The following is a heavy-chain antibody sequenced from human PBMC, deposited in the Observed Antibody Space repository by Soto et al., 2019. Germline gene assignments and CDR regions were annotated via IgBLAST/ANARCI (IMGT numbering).Heavy chain of an antibody. D-gene: IGHD2-15*01. CDR1: GFTFDDYA. J-gene: IGHJ3*02. Sequence: EVQLVESGGGLVQPGRSLRLSCAASGFTFDDYAMHWVRQAPGKGLEWVSGISWNSGSIGYADSVKGRFTISRDNAKNSLYLQMNSLRAEDTALYYCAKDIGYCRGGSCSADAFDIWGQGTMVTVSS. CDR2: ISWNSGSI. CDR3: AKDIGYCRGGSCSADAFDI. V-gene: IGHV3-9*01.